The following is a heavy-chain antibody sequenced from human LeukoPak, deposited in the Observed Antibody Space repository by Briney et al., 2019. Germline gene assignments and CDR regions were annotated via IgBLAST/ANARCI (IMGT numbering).Heavy chain of an antibody. CDR3: ARGGDYDFWSGYWGNDF. CDR1: GYTFTSYD. D-gene: IGHD3-3*01. CDR2: MNPNSGNT. V-gene: IGHV1-8*01. J-gene: IGHJ4*02. Sequence: GASVKVSCKASGYTFTSYDIHWVRQATGQGLEWMGWMNPNSGNTGYAQKFQGRVTMTRNTSISTAYMELSSLRSEDTAVYYCARGGDYDFWSGYWGNDFWGQGTLVTVSS.